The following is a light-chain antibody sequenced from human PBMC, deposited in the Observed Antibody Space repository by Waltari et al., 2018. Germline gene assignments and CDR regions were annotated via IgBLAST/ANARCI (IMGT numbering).Light chain of an antibody. J-gene: IGKJ4*01. CDR2: DAS. CDR1: QSVRSY. V-gene: IGKV3-11*01. Sequence: EIVLTQSPATLSLSPGERATLSCRASQSVRSYLTWYQQKPGQAPRLLIYDASNRATGIPARFSGSGSGTDFTLTISSLEPEDFGVYDCQQRSNWPLTFGGGTKVEIK. CDR3: QQRSNWPLT.